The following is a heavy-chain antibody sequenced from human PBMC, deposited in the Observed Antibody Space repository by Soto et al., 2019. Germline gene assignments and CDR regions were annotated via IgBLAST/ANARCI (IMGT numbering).Heavy chain of an antibody. Sequence: SETLSLTCTVSGGSIRSYWWSWIRQPPGKGLEWIGNIYYSGSTNYNPSLKSRVTISVDTSKNQFSLKLSSVTAADTAVYYWARLPWADYGGIFDPWGQGTLVTVSS. J-gene: IGHJ5*02. V-gene: IGHV4-59*01. CDR3: ARLPWADYGGIFDP. CDR2: IYYSGST. D-gene: IGHD4-17*01. CDR1: GGSIRSYW.